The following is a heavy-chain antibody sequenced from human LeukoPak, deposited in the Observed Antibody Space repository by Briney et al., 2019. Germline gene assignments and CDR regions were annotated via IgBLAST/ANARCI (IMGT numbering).Heavy chain of an antibody. Sequence: PGGSLRLSCTASGFTFSSNAMSWVRQAPGKGLEWVSTISGGGSKTYYADSVKGRFAISRDKSTNTLYLHMGSLRADDTAVYYCVRDDTSGPGDYWGQGTLVTVSS. CDR1: GFTFSSNA. CDR3: VRDDTSGPGDY. V-gene: IGHV3-23*01. J-gene: IGHJ4*02. D-gene: IGHD3-22*01. CDR2: ISGGGSKT.